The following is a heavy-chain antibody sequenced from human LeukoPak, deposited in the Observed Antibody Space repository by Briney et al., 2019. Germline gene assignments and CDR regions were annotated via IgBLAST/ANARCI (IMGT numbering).Heavy chain of an antibody. CDR2: ISAYNGNT. CDR3: ARDMSSGWYGRTYYFDY. CDR1: GYTFTSYG. D-gene: IGHD6-19*01. V-gene: IGHV1-18*01. J-gene: IGHJ4*02. Sequence: ASVKVSCKASGYTFTSYGISWVRQAPGQGLEWMGWISAYNGNTNYAQKLQGRVTMTTDTSTSTAYMELRSLRSDDTAAYYCARDMSSGWYGRTYYFDYWGQGTLVTVSS.